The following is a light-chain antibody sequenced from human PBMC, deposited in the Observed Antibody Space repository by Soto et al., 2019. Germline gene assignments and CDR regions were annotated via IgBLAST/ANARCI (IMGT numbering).Light chain of an antibody. CDR2: TGS. J-gene: IGKJ1*01. CDR1: QAIDSW. V-gene: IGKV1-12*01. Sequence: DIQMTQSPSSVSASVCDRGTITCRASQAIDSWLAWYQQKPGEAPKLLIFTGSLLHSGVPPRFSGSGSGTDFTLTISSLQPEDFATYYCQQTLSFPPTFGQGTKV. CDR3: QQTLSFPPT.